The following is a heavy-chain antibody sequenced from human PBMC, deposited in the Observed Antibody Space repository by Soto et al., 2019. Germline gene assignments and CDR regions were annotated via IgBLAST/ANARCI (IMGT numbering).Heavy chain of an antibody. CDR1: GFTFSDHY. V-gene: IGHV3-72*01. Sequence: GGSLRLSCAASGFTFSDHYIDWVRQAPGKGLEWVGRTRNRAMTYTTEYAASVKGRFTISRDDLKNSLYLQMNSLKTEDTAMYYCARSGSSTSCYDYWGRGTLVTVSS. CDR2: TRNRAMTYTT. D-gene: IGHD2-2*01. CDR3: ARSGSSTSCYDY. J-gene: IGHJ4*02.